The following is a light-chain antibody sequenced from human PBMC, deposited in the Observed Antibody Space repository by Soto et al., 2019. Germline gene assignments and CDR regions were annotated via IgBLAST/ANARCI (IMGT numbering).Light chain of an antibody. CDR2: GAS. CDR3: QQTHSPLWT. CDR1: QNINRC. V-gene: IGKV1-39*01. Sequence: DIQMTQSPSSLPASVGDRVTITCQTSQNINRCLNWYQQKPGRAPNLLIYGASTLQSGVPSRFSGSGSGTHFTLTISSLQPEDFATYYCQQTHSPLWTCGQGTTVDIK. J-gene: IGKJ1*01.